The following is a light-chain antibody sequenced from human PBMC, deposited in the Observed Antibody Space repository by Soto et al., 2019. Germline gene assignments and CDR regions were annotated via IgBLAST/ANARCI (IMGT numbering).Light chain of an antibody. Sequence: DIQMTQSPSTLSASVGDRVTITCRASQGISSWLAWYQQKPGKAPKLLIYKASSLESGVPSRFSGSASGTEFTLTISSLQPADFATYYCQQYNSYPRTFGQGTKVEIK. CDR2: KAS. J-gene: IGKJ1*01. V-gene: IGKV1-5*03. CDR1: QGISSW. CDR3: QQYNSYPRT.